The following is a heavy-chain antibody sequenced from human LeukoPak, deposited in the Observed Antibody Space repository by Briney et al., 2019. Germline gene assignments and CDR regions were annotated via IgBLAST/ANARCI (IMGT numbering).Heavy chain of an antibody. CDR3: ARDPYSGSYGNYYYYFMDV. J-gene: IGHJ6*03. V-gene: IGHV3-9*01. CDR1: GFTFDDYA. D-gene: IGHD1-26*01. Sequence: PGRSLRLSCAASGFTFDDYAMNWVRQAPGKGLEWVSGISWNSGSIGYADSVKGRFTISRDNAKNSLYLQMNSLRAEDTAVYYCARDPYSGSYGNYYYYFMDVWGKGTAVTISS. CDR2: ISWNSGSI.